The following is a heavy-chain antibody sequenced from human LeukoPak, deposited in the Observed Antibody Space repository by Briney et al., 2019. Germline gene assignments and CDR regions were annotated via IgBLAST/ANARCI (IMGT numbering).Heavy chain of an antibody. J-gene: IGHJ4*02. CDR1: GGSISSYY. CDR3: AREEARTDY. Sequence: ETLSLTCTVSGGSISSYYWSWIRQPPGKGLEWVPVIYSGGTTYYADSVKGRFTISRDNSKNTLYLQMNSLRAEDTAVYYCAREEARTDYWGQGTLVTVSS. V-gene: IGHV3-66*01. CDR2: IYSGGTT.